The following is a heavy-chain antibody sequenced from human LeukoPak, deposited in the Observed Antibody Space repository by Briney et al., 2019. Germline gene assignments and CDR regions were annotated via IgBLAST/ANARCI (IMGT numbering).Heavy chain of an antibody. J-gene: IGHJ5*02. CDR3: ARDWRFGELGSNWFDP. D-gene: IGHD3-10*01. CDR2: IYYSGSA. Sequence: SETLSLTCTVSGGSISSYYWSWIRQPPGKGLEWIGYIYYSGSANYNPSLKSRVTISVDTSKNQFSLKLSSVTAADTAVYYCARDWRFGELGSNWFDPWGQGTLVTVSS. CDR1: GGSISSYY. V-gene: IGHV4-59*01.